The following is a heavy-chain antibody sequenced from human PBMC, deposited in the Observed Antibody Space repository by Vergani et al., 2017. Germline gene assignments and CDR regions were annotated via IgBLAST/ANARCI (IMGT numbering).Heavy chain of an antibody. CDR2: IYDSGDT. J-gene: IGHJ4*02. CDR1: GDSMNTYY. V-gene: IGHV4-59*01. CDR3: ARGALWWLRQIDS. D-gene: IGHD2-21*01. Sequence: QVQLQESGPGLVKPSETLSLTCSVSGDSMNTYYWTWIRQPPGKGLEWIGYIYDSGDTKYNPSLKSRVTMSLETSKNQFSLNLNSVTSADTAVYYCARGALWWLRQIDSWGQGTLVTVSS.